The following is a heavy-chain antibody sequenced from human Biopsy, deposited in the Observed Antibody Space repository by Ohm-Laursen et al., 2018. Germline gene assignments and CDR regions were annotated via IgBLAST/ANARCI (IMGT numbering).Heavy chain of an antibody. J-gene: IGHJ6*02. V-gene: IGHV4-34*01. D-gene: IGHD3-22*01. Sequence: PGTLSLTWAVYGESFNGYYWSWIRQTPGKGLEWIGEINHSGRTNYNPSLKSRVTISVDTSKNQFSLKVRSVTAADTAVYYCVRGVDYYDPYHYYALDVWGQGTTVTVSS. CDR1: GESFNGYY. CDR2: INHSGRT. CDR3: VRGVDYYDPYHYYALDV.